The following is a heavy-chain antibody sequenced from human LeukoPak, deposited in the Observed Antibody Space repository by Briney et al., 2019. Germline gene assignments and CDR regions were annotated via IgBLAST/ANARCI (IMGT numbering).Heavy chain of an antibody. CDR1: GGTFSSYA. J-gene: IGHJ6*03. Sequence: ASVKVSCKASGGTFSSYAISWVRQAPGQGLEWMGGIIPIFGTANHAQKFQGRVTITADESTSTAYMELSSLRSEDTAVYYCARVHFELKNYYYMDVWGKGTTVTVSS. D-gene: IGHD3-10*01. V-gene: IGHV1-69*13. CDR3: ARVHFELKNYYYMDV. CDR2: IIPIFGTA.